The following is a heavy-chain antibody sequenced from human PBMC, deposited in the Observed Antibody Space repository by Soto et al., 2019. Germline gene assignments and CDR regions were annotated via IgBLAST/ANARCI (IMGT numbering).Heavy chain of an antibody. D-gene: IGHD3-16*01. J-gene: IGHJ5*02. V-gene: IGHV3-23*04. CDR3: VKKGSGGNWFDP. CDR1: GFTFSSHA. CDR2: SGSSGAT. Sequence: EVQLVESGGGLVQRGGSLRLSCAASGFTFSSHAMSWVRQPPAKGLEWVSASGSSGATYYADSMKGRFIISRDNSKNTLYLEMNSLSPEDTGVYYCVKKGSGGNWFDPWGQGTLVTVS.